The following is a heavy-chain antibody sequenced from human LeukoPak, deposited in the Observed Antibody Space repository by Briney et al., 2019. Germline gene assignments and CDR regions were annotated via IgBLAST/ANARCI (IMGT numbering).Heavy chain of an antibody. J-gene: IGHJ4*02. CDR1: GYTFTGYY. CDR2: INPNSGGT. Sequence: ASVKVSCKASGYTFTGYYMHWVRQAPGQGLGWMGRINPNSGGTNSAQKFQGRVTMTRDTSISTAYMELSRLRSDDTAVYYCARNYDKAYFDYWGQGTLVTVSS. D-gene: IGHD1-7*01. V-gene: IGHV1-2*02. CDR3: ARNYDKAYFDY.